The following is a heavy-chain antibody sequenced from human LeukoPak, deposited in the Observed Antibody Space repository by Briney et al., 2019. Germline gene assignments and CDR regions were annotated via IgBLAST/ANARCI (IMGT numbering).Heavy chain of an antibody. CDR2: ISSGSTTI. CDR3: VTRYCSVGVYYLNY. Sequence: GGSLRLSCAASGFTVSSNYMNWVRQAPGKGLEWVSYISSGSTTIYYADSVKGRFTISRDNAENSLYLQMSSLRDEDTAVYYCVTRYCSVGVYYLNYWGQGTLVTVSS. J-gene: IGHJ4*02. D-gene: IGHD2-8*02. V-gene: IGHV3-48*02. CDR1: GFTVSSNY.